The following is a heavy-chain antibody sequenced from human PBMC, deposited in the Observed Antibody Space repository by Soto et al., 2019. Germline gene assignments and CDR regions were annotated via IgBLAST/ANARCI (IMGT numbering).Heavy chain of an antibody. CDR3: ARVEAVAGLYNSHGLDV. J-gene: IGHJ6*02. CDR1: GYTFTSYA. Sequence: GASVKVSCKASGYTFTSYAMHWVRQAPGQRLEWMGGIVPIFGTTYYTQKFQGRATIIADDSTTTAYLEMSSLRSEDTAIYYCARVEAVAGLYNSHGLDVWGQGTAVTVSS. V-gene: IGHV1-69*13. CDR2: IVPIFGTT. D-gene: IGHD6-19*01.